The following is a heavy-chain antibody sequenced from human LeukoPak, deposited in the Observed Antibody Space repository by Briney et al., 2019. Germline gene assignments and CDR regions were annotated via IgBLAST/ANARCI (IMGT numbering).Heavy chain of an antibody. CDR3: ARYPPRVEWLLWGGYYYYGMDV. D-gene: IGHD3-3*01. V-gene: IGHV3-21*01. Sequence: GGSLRLSCAASRFTFSTYRMNWVRQPPGKGLEWVSSISGGSSSLDYADSVKGRFTISRDNAKNSLCLQMTGLRAEDTAVYYCARYPPRVEWLLWGGYYYYGMDVWGQGTTVTVSS. CDR2: ISGGSSSL. J-gene: IGHJ6*02. CDR1: RFTFSTYR.